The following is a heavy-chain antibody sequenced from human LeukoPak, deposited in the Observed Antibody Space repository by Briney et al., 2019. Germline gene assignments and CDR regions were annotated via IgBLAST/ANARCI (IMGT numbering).Heavy chain of an antibody. Sequence: GGSLRLSCAASRFTFSTYWMHWVRQAPGKGLEWVAFIRFDGSNYYYGDSVKGRFTISRDNSKNTLYLQMNSLRNEDTAVYFCAKDLSGGYHSYYFDFWGQGTPVTVSS. CDR2: IRFDGSNY. V-gene: IGHV3-30*02. CDR1: RFTFSTYW. CDR3: AKDLSGGYHSYYFDF. J-gene: IGHJ4*02. D-gene: IGHD2-15*01.